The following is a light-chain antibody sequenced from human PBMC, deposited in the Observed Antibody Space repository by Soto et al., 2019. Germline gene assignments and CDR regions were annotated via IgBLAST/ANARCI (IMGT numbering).Light chain of an antibody. CDR2: DVN. CDR1: SSDVGGYNY. Sequence: QSALTQPRSVSGSPGQSVTISCTGTSSDVGGYNYVSWYQQHPGKAPKLMIYDVNKRPSGVPDRFSGSKSGNTASLTISGLQAEDEADCYCCSYAGSYTYVFGTGTKLTV. CDR3: CSYAGSYTYV. J-gene: IGLJ1*01. V-gene: IGLV2-11*01.